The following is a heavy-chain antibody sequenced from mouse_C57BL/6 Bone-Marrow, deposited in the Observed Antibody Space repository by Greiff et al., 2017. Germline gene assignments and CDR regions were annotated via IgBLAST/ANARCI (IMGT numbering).Heavy chain of an antibody. CDR1: GYTFTSYW. V-gene: IGHV1-50*01. CDR3: AREDWDWYFDV. Sequence: QVQLQQSGAELVKPGASVKLSCKASGYTFTSYWMQWVKQRPGQGLEWIGEIDPSDSYTNYNQKFKGKATLTVDTSSSTAYMQLSSLTSEDAAVYYCAREDWDWYFDVWGTGTTVTVSS. J-gene: IGHJ1*03. CDR2: IDPSDSYT. D-gene: IGHD4-1*01.